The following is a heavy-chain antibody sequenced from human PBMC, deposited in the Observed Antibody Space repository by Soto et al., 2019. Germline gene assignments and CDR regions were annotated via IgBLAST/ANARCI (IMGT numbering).Heavy chain of an antibody. CDR1: GGSISSGDYY. Sequence: PSETLSLTCTVSGGSISSGDYYWSWIRQPPGKGLEWIGYIYYSGSTYYNPSLKSRVTISVDTSKNQFSLKLSSVTAADTAVYYCARSGSYYYDSSGYYNTEYFQHWGQGTLVTVSS. CDR3: ARSGSYYYDSSGYYNTEYFQH. CDR2: IYYSGST. D-gene: IGHD3-22*01. V-gene: IGHV4-30-4*01. J-gene: IGHJ1*01.